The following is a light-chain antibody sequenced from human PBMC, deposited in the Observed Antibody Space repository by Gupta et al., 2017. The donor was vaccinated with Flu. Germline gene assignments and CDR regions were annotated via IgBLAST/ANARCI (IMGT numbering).Light chain of an antibody. CDR3: AAWEDTRNGNYV. CDR2: NND. V-gene: IGLV1-44*01. J-gene: IGLJ1*01. Sequence: SVLTQPPSTSGTPGQTVTISCSGSSSNIGSNNANWYQHLPETAPKLLIYNNDEWRSGGPGRFSGSKSGTSAALAISGLQSEDEADYYCAAWEDTRNGNYVFGTGTKVTVL. CDR1: SSNIGSNN.